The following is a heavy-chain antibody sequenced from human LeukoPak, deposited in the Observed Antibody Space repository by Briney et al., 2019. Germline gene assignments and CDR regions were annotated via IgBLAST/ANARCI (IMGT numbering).Heavy chain of an antibody. V-gene: IGHV3-49*04. J-gene: IGHJ3*02. Sequence: GGSLRLSCTASGFTFGDYAMSWVRQAPGKGLEWVGFIRSKAYGGTTEYAASVKGRFTISRDDSKSIAYLQMNSLKTEDTAVYYCHRSWGTGDRNDAFDIWGQGTMVTVSS. CDR2: IRSKAYGGTT. D-gene: IGHD7-27*01. CDR3: HRSWGTGDRNDAFDI. CDR1: GFTFGDYA.